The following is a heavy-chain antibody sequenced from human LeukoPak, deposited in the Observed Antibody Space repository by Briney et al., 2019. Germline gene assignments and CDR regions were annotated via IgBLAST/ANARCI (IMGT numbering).Heavy chain of an antibody. CDR2: IYPGDSDT. Sequence: GESLQISCKGSGYSFTSYWIGWVRQMPGKGLEWMGIIYPGDSDTRYSPSFQGQVTISADKSISTAYLQWSSLKASDTAMYYCARSPASFDSSGYYHDYWGQGSLVTVSS. CDR1: GYSFTSYW. V-gene: IGHV5-51*01. CDR3: ARSPASFDSSGYYHDY. J-gene: IGHJ4*02. D-gene: IGHD3-22*01.